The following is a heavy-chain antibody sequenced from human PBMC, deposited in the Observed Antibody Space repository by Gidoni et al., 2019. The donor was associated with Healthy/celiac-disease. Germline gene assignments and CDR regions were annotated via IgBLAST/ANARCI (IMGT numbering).Heavy chain of an antibody. V-gene: IGHV3-23*01. J-gene: IGHJ4*02. CDR3: AKDQRAAAGTGYFDY. Sequence: EVQLLESGGALVQPGGSLRLSYAASGFTFSSYAMSWVRQAPGKGLEWVSAISGSGGSTYYADSVKGRFTISRDNSKNTLYLQMNSLRAEDTAVYYCAKDQRAAAGTGYFDYWGQGTLVTVSS. D-gene: IGHD6-13*01. CDR1: GFTFSSYA. CDR2: ISGSGGST.